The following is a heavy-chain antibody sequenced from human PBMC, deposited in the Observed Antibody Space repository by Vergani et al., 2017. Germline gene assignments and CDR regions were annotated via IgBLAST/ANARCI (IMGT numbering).Heavy chain of an antibody. CDR2: ISAYNGNT. Sequence: QVQLVQSGAEVKKPGASVKVSCKASGYTFTSYGISWVRQAPGQGLEWMGWISAYNGNTNYAQKLQVRVTMTTDTSTSTAYMELRSLRSDDTAVYYWARARDIVVVPAAILVWGQGTLVTVSS. J-gene: IGHJ4*02. CDR3: ARARDIVVVPAAILV. CDR1: GYTFTSYG. V-gene: IGHV1-18*04. D-gene: IGHD2-2*01.